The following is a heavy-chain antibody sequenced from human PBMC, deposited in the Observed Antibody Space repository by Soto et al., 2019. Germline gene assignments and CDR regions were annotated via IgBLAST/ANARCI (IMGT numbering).Heavy chain of an antibody. CDR1: GFTFSGYA. D-gene: IGHD3-9*01. Sequence: EVHLLESGGDLVQPGGSLRLSCAASGFTFSGYALNWVRQSPGKGLEWVSTISSGGDSKYYADSVKGRFTISRDNSKNTVYLQMNILRAEDTAIYYCARDPSTGYADYWGQGTMVTVSS. J-gene: IGHJ4*02. CDR2: ISSGGDSK. V-gene: IGHV3-23*01. CDR3: ARDPSTGYADY.